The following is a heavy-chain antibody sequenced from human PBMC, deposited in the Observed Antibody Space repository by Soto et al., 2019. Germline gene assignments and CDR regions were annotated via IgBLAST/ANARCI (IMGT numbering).Heavy chain of an antibody. J-gene: IGHJ3*01. CDR1: GGSFSSYH. D-gene: IGHD2-15*01. CDR2: IYYSGST. Sequence: PSETLSLTCIFSGGSFSSYHWSWIRQPPGKGLEWIGYIYYSGSTNYNSSLKSRVTISIDTSKTQFSLELRSVTAADTAVYYCARQKAYCGGGNCYDDAFDVWGQGTLVTVSS. CDR3: ARQKAYCGGGNCYDDAFDV. V-gene: IGHV4-59*08.